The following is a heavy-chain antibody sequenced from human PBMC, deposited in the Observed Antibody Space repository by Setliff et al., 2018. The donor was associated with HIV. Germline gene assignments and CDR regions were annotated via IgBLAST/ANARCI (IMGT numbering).Heavy chain of an antibody. J-gene: IGHJ5*02. D-gene: IGHD3-3*01. CDR1: GYTFTGYF. Sequence: ASVKVSCKASGYTFTGYFIRWVRQAPGQGLEWMGWMNPNSGNTGYAQKFQGRVTMTRNTSISTAYMELSSLRSEDTAVYYCARGRYNFWSGSRWFDPWGQGTLVTVSS. V-gene: IGHV1-8*02. CDR3: ARGRYNFWSGSRWFDP. CDR2: MNPNSGNT.